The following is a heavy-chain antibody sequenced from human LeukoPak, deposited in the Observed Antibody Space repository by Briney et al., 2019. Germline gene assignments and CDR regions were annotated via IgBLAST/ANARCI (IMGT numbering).Heavy chain of an antibody. V-gene: IGHV4-34*01. CDR1: GGSFSGYY. CDR2: INHSGST. J-gene: IGHJ6*03. Sequence: SETLSLTCVVYGGSFSGYYWSWIRQPPGKGLEWIGEINHSGSTNYNPSLKSRVTISVDTSKNQFSLKLSSVTAADTAVYYCARQYSNSPYYYYYYYMDVWGKGTTVTVSS. CDR3: ARQYSNSPYYYYYYYMDV. D-gene: IGHD4-11*01.